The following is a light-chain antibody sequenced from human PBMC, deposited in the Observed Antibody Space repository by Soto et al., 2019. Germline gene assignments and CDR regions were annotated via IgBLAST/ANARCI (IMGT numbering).Light chain of an antibody. CDR3: QQRSNWPPT. V-gene: IGKV3-11*01. CDR1: QSVSTY. CDR2: DAS. Sequence: EIVLTQSPATLSLSPGERATLSCRASQSVSTYLAWYQQKPGQAPRPLIYDASNRATGIPARFSGSESGTDFALTISSLEPEDFAVYYCQQRSNWPPTFGPGTKVDIK. J-gene: IGKJ3*01.